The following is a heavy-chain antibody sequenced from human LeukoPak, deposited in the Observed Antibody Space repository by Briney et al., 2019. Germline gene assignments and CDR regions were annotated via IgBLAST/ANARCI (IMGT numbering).Heavy chain of an antibody. CDR1: GDSPSGHI. CDR2: VFHSGTT. CDR3: ARRMMTVTAPFDY. J-gene: IGHJ3*01. Sequence: SETLCLTCNVPGDSPSGHIWSGMWRTPGKGLEWIGYVFHSGTTNYSPSLKSRVTISLDKSKKQFYLKLPSVTAADTAVYYYARRMMTVTAPFDYWGPGTMVSVSS. V-gene: IGHV4-59*08. D-gene: IGHD2-21*02.